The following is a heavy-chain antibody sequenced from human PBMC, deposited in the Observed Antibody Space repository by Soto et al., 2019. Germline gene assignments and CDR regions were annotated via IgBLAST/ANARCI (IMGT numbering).Heavy chain of an antibody. Sequence: EVQLVESGGGLVKPGGSLRLSCAGSGFTFGNAWMTWVRQAPGKGLEWVGRIKSNASGGATEYAAPVKGRFTISRDDSKNTLYLQMNSLITEDAAVYYCTTVIIAAAGGSYWGQGTLVTVSS. V-gene: IGHV3-15*07. J-gene: IGHJ4*02. CDR1: GFTFGNAW. CDR3: TTVIIAAAGGSY. CDR2: IKSNASGGAT. D-gene: IGHD6-13*01.